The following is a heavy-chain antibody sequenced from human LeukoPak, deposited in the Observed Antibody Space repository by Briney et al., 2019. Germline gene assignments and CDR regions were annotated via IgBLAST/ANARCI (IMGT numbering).Heavy chain of an antibody. CDR1: GFTVSNTY. V-gene: IGHV3-66*03. D-gene: IGHD4-17*01. CDR2: IYSSGGT. Sequence: PGGSLRLSCAASGFTVSNTYMSWVRQAPGKGLEWVSVIYSSGGTFYSESAKGRFTISRDNSKNTLYLQMNSLRAEDTAVYYCAKGRPRMTTVTYLGYWGQGTLVTVSS. CDR3: AKGRPRMTTVTYLGY. J-gene: IGHJ4*02.